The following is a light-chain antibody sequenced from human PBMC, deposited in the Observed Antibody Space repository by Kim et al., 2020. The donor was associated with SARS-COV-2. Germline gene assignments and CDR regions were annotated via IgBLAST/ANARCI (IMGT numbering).Light chain of an antibody. J-gene: IGKJ1*01. CDR1: ERISTF. CDR3: QQSYSSPRT. Sequence: DIQMTQSPSSLSASVGDRVTISCRASERISTFLNWYQQKPGKAPNLLIYAASSLHRGVPSRFSGSGSGTDFTLTISSLQPEDFATYYCQQSYSSPRTFGQGTKVDIK. V-gene: IGKV1-39*01. CDR2: AAS.